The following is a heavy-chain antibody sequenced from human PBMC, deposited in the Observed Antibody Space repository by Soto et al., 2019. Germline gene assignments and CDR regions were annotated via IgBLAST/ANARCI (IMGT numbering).Heavy chain of an antibody. J-gene: IGHJ5*02. Sequence: SVKVSCKASGGTFSSYAISWVRQAPGQGLEWMGGIIPIFGTANYAQKFQGRVTITADESTSTAYMELSSLRSEDTAVYYCARVRQQLANWFDAWGKGTTVTVSS. CDR2: IIPIFGTA. D-gene: IGHD6-13*01. V-gene: IGHV1-69*13. CDR1: GGTFSSYA. CDR3: ARVRQQLANWFDA.